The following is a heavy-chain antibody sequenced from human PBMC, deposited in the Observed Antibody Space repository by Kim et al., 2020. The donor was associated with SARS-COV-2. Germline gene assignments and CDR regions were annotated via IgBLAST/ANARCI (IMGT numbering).Heavy chain of an antibody. CDR3: AGSDSSGPFNWFDP. CDR1: GFTFTSSA. CDR2: IVVGSGNT. J-gene: IGHJ5*02. Sequence: SVKVSCKASGFTFTSSAVQWVRQARGQRLEWIGWIVVGSGNTNYAQKFQERVTITRDMSTSTAYMELSSLRSEDTAVYYCAGSDSSGPFNWFDPWGQGTLVTVSS. V-gene: IGHV1-58*01. D-gene: IGHD6-19*01.